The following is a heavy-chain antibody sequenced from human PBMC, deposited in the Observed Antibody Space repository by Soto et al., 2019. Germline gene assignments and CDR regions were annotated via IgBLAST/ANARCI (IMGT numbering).Heavy chain of an antibody. CDR2: ISSSGSAV. CDR1: GFTFTDYS. J-gene: IGHJ4*02. D-gene: IGHD6-6*01. Sequence: QVQLVESGGGLVKPGGSLRLSCVDSGFTFTDYSLSWIRQAPGKGLEWISYISSSGSAVYYADSVKGRFTFTRDNTKKSLYLQIKSLRAEDTAIYYCATAGTRSSRGQISYGGQRTLVPVSS. V-gene: IGHV3-11*01. CDR3: ATAGTRSSRGQISY.